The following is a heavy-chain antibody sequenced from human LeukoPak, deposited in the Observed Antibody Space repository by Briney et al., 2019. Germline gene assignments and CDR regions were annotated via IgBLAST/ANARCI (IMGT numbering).Heavy chain of an antibody. D-gene: IGHD6-19*01. J-gene: IGHJ4*02. Sequence: GESLKISCKGSGYNFTNYWIGWVRQVPGKGLEWLGIIYPGDSDTRYSSSFQGQVTISADKSISTAYLQWSSLKASDTAMYYCARHADSSGWYFDYWGQGTLVTVSS. CDR3: ARHADSSGWYFDY. V-gene: IGHV5-51*01. CDR2: IYPGDSDT. CDR1: GYNFTNYW.